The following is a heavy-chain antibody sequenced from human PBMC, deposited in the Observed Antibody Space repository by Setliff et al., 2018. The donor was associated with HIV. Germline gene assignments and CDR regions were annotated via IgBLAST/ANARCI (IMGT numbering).Heavy chain of an antibody. CDR1: GYTFTSYG. J-gene: IGHJ6*02. D-gene: IGHD3-3*02. CDR2: ISAYSGDT. CDR3: ARDAWVEFLEWTFYGMDV. V-gene: IGHV1-18*01. Sequence: ASVKVSCKASGYTFTSYGISWVRQAPGQGLEWMGWISAYSGDTNYAQKVQGRVTLTTDTSTSTAYMELRRLRSDDTAVFYCARDAWVEFLEWTFYGMDVWGQGTTVTVSS.